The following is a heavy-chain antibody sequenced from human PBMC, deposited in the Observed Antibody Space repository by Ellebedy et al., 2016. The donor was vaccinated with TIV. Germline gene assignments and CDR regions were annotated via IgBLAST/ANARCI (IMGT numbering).Heavy chain of an antibody. Sequence: GGSLRLSCAASGFTVSSNYMTWVRQAPGKGLEWVSVIYSGGSTYYAASVKGRFTISRDNSKNTLYLQMNSLRAEDTAVYYCARVDYGDYWYFDYWGRGTLVTVSS. D-gene: IGHD4-17*01. J-gene: IGHJ2*01. CDR3: ARVDYGDYWYFDY. CDR1: GFTVSSNY. CDR2: IYSGGST. V-gene: IGHV3-53*01.